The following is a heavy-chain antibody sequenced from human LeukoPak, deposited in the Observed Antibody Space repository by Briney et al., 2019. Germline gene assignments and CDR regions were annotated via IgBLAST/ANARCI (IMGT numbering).Heavy chain of an antibody. CDR3: ARGGYSYGGYFDY. CDR1: GGSFSGYY. J-gene: IGHJ4*02. CDR2: INHSGST. Sequence: SETLSLTCAVYGGSFSGYYWSWIRQPPGKGLEWIGEINHSGSTNYNPSLKSRVTISVDTSKNQFSLKLSSVTAADTAVYYCARGGYSYGGYFDYWGQGTLATVSS. V-gene: IGHV4-34*01. D-gene: IGHD5-18*01.